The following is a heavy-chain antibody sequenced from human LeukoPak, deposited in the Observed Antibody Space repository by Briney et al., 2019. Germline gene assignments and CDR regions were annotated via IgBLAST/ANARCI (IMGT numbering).Heavy chain of an antibody. D-gene: IGHD6-19*01. CDR2: FDPEDGET. CDR1: GYTFTSYY. V-gene: IGHV1-24*01. CDR3: ATETQWLVLYAFDI. J-gene: IGHJ3*02. Sequence: ASVKVSCKASGYTFTSYYMHWVRQARGKGLEWMGGFDPEDGETIYAQKFQGRVTMTEDTSTDTAYMELSSLRSEDTAVYYCATETQWLVLYAFDIWGQGTMVTVSS.